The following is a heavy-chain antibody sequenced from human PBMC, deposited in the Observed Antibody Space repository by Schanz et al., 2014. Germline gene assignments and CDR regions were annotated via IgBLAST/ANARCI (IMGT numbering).Heavy chain of an antibody. V-gene: IGHV3-9*01. D-gene: IGHD4-4*01. CDR3: AKDRQTTVNRVGYYYGTDV. CDR1: GFTFDNYA. Sequence: EVQLVESGGGLVQPGRSLRLSCAASGFTFDNYAMHWVRQAPGKGLEWVSSISWNSGSVAYADSVKGRFTISRDDAKNSLYLQMNSLRAEDTALYYCAKDRQTTVNRVGYYYGTDVWGQGTTVTVSS. CDR2: ISWNSGSV. J-gene: IGHJ6*02.